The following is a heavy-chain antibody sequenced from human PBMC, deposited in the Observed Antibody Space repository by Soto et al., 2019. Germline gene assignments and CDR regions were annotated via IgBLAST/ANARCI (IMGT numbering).Heavy chain of an antibody. D-gene: IGHD6-6*01. V-gene: IGHV1-18*01. CDR2: ISAHNGNT. CDR3: ARGRDGDY. J-gene: IGHJ4*02. Sequence: QVHLVQSGAEVKKPGASVKVSCKGSGYGFTTYGITWVRQAPGQGLEWMAWISAHNGNTNYAQNLQGRVTVTRDTSSITAYMELRSLRSDYTAVYYCARGRDGDYWGQGALVTVSS. CDR1: GYGFTTYG.